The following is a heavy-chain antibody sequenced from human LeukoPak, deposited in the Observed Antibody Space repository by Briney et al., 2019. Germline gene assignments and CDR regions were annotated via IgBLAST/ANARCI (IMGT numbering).Heavy chain of an antibody. CDR3: TTDLIDDYGDYVNDY. V-gene: IGHV3-15*01. D-gene: IGHD4-17*01. Sequence: PGGSLRLSCAASGFTFSNAWMSWVRQAPGKGLEWVGRIKSKTDGGTTDYAAPVKGRFTISRDDSKNTLYLQMNSLKTEDTAAYYCTTDLIDDYGDYVNDYWGQGTLVTVSS. CDR2: IKSKTDGGTT. CDR1: GFTFSNAW. J-gene: IGHJ4*02.